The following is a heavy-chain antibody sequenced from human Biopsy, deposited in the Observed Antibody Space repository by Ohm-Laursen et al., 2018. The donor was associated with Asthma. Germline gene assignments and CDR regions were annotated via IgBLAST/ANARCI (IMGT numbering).Heavy chain of an antibody. J-gene: IGHJ4*02. CDR1: YGSITSGGYY. Sequence: TLSLTCTVSYGSITSGGYYWTWIRQHPGKGLEWIGFIYYRGSTYYNPSLKSRVSISIDTSKNQFSLKLSSVTAADTAVYYCARAQDYYDSRGYYRSFDYWGRGTLVTVSS. CDR2: IYYRGST. CDR3: ARAQDYYDSRGYYRSFDY. V-gene: IGHV4-31*03. D-gene: IGHD3-22*01.